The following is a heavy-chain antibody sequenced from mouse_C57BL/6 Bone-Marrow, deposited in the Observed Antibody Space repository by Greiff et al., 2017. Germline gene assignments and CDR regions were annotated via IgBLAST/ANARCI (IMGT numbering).Heavy chain of an antibody. CDR2: IHPSDSDT. CDR3: ATHWDDRLAY. Sequence: QVQLQQPGAELVKPGASVKVSCKASGYTFTSSWMHWVQQRPGQGLEWIGRIHPSDSDTNYNQKFKGKATLTVDKSSSKAYMQLNIQASEDYAGYYGATHWDDRLAYWGQGTLVTVSA. CDR1: GYTFTSSW. V-gene: IGHV1-74*01. J-gene: IGHJ3*01. D-gene: IGHD4-1*01.